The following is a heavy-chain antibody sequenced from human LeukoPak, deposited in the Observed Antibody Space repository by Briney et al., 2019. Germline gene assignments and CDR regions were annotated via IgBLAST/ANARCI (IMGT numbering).Heavy chain of an antibody. CDR2: IRGSDGST. J-gene: IGHJ4*02. CDR3: AKTGYSSGWYRIWDY. V-gene: IGHV3-23*01. D-gene: IGHD6-19*01. CDR1: GFPFSTYA. Sequence: GGSLRLSCAASGFPFSTYAMSWVRQAPGKGLEWVSSIRGSDGSTYYADSVKGRFTISRDNSRNSLSLQMNSLRAEDTALYYCAKTGYSSGWYRIWDYWGQGTLVTVSS.